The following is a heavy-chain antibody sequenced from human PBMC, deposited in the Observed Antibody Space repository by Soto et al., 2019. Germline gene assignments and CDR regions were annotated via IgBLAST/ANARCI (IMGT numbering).Heavy chain of an antibody. V-gene: IGHV4-30-2*01. Sequence: PSETLSLTCAVSGGSISKNGYSWSWIRQPPRKGLEWIGYIYHSGSTYYNPSLKSRVSISVDRSNNRFSLNLSSVTAADTAVYYCARTVTTGPFFDSWGQGTLVTVSS. CDR2: IYHSGST. J-gene: IGHJ4*02. CDR3: ARTVTTGPFFDS. D-gene: IGHD4-17*01. CDR1: GGSISKNGYS.